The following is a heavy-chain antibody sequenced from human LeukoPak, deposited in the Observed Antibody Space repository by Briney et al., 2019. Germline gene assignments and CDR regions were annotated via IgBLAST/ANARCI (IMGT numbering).Heavy chain of an antibody. J-gene: IGHJ4*02. CDR2: IYTCGST. D-gene: IGHD6-13*01. Sequence: PSETLSLTCTVSGVSVTSYYWSWLRQPAGKGLEWIGRIYTCGSTSYNPSLRSRLTMSVDTSKNQFSLNLSSVTAADTAVYYCARFTKDSSSSSGYYFDYWGQGTLVTVSS. CDR3: ARFTKDSSSSSGYYFDY. CDR1: GVSVTSYY. V-gene: IGHV4-4*07.